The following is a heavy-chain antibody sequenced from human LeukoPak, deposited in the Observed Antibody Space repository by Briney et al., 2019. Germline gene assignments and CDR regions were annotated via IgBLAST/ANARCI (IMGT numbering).Heavy chain of an antibody. J-gene: IGHJ6*03. CDR2: IYTDGSA. CDR1: GDSISNYY. D-gene: IGHD5-18*01. Sequence: SETLSLTCIVSGDSISNYYWSWIRQPAGKGLEWIGRIYTDGSADYNPSPDYNPSLKSRVTISVDTSKNQFSLKLSSVTAADTAVYYCASTRGYSYVTLYYYYYMDVWGKGTTVTVSS. V-gene: IGHV4-4*07. CDR3: ASTRGYSYVTLYYYYYMDV.